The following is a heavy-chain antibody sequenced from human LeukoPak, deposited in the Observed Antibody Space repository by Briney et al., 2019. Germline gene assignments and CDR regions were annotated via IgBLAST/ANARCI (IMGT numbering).Heavy chain of an antibody. CDR2: IYYSGST. CDR1: GGSISSSSYY. V-gene: IGHV4-39*01. D-gene: IGHD3-16*01. CDR3: ASAGPRGGLGNWFDP. Sequence: SETLSLTCTVSGGSISSSSYYWGWIRQPPGKGLEWIGSIYYSGSTYYNPSLKSRVTISVDTSKNQFSLKLSSVTAADTAVYYCASAGPRGGLGNWFDPWGQGTLVTVSP. J-gene: IGHJ5*02.